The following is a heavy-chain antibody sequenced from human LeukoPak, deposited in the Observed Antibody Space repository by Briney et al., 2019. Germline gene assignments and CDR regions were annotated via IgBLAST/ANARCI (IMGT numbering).Heavy chain of an antibody. D-gene: IGHD1-26*01. CDR3: SPGRGTVGATTNY. CDR2: IDYSGTT. J-gene: IGHJ4*02. V-gene: IGHV4-39*01. CDR1: GGSISRNSYY. Sequence: SETLSLTCTVSGGSISRNSYYWGWFRQPPGKGLEWIRSIDYSGTTYYNPSLKSRVTISIDTSKNQFSLRLTSVTAADTALYYCSPGRGTVGATTNYWGQGTLVTVSS.